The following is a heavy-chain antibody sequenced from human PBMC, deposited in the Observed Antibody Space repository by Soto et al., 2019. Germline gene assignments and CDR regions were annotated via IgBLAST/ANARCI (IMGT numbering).Heavy chain of an antibody. CDR3: ARGYESSRRYLPLLDY. V-gene: IGHV4-34*01. Sequence: QVQLQQWGAGLLKPSETLSLRCVVNSGSFSGYYWTWIRQTPGKGLEWIGEISHSGSTNYNPSLMSRVPMSADTSTKQSSLRLSSVTAADTALYFWARGYESSRRYLPLLDYWGQGTLVTVSS. CDR2: ISHSGST. CDR1: SGSFSGYY. D-gene: IGHD3-22*01. J-gene: IGHJ4*02.